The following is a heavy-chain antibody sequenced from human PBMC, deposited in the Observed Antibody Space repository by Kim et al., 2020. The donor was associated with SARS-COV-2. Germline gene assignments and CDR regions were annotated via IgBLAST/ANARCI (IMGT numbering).Heavy chain of an antibody. V-gene: IGHV1-69*13. CDR3: AREGATYYYDSRAFDP. D-gene: IGHD3-22*01. CDR2: IIPIFGTA. CDR1: GGTFSSYA. J-gene: IGHJ5*02. Sequence: SVKVSCKASGGTFSSYAISWVRQAPGQGLEWMGGIIPIFGTANYAQKFQGRVTITADESTSTAYMELSSLRSEDTAVYYCAREGATYYYDSRAFDPWGQGTLVTVSS.